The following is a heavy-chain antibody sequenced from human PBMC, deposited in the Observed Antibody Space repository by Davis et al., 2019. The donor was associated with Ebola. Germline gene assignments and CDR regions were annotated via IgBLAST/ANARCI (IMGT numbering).Heavy chain of an antibody. CDR3: ARGALVATIKYNWFDP. D-gene: IGHD5-12*01. Sequence: GSLRLPCAASGFNFRSYSMHWVRQAPGKGLENVLAISSNGGSPYYANSVKGRFTISRDNSKNTLYLQMGSLRAEDMAVYYCARGALVATIKYNWFDPWGQGNLVIVSS. CDR2: ISSNGGSP. V-gene: IGHV3-64*01. CDR1: GFNFRSYS. J-gene: IGHJ5*02.